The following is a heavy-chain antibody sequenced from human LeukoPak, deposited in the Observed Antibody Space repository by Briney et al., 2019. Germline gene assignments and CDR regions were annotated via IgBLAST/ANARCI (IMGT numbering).Heavy chain of an antibody. Sequence: GGSLRLSCAASGFTVSSNYMSWVRQAPGKGLEWVSVTYSGGSTYYADSVKGRFTISRGNSKNTLYLQMNSLRAEDTAVYYCAREAIIIAARRGAFDPWGQGTLVTVSS. J-gene: IGHJ5*02. CDR1: GFTVSSNY. CDR3: AREAIIIAARRGAFDP. D-gene: IGHD6-6*01. V-gene: IGHV3-53*05. CDR2: TYSGGST.